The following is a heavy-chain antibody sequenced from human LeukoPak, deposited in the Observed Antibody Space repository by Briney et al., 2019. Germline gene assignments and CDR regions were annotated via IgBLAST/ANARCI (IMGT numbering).Heavy chain of an antibody. V-gene: IGHV4-31*03. D-gene: IGHD6-13*01. CDR3: ARIAAAGHYYYYYMDV. Sequence: SETLSLTCTVSGGPISSGGYYWSWIRQHPGKGLEWIGYIYYSGSTYYNPSLKSRVTISVDTSKNQFSLKLSSVTAADTAVYYCARIAAAGHYYYYYMDVWGKGTTVTVSS. CDR2: IYYSGST. J-gene: IGHJ6*03. CDR1: GGPISSGGYY.